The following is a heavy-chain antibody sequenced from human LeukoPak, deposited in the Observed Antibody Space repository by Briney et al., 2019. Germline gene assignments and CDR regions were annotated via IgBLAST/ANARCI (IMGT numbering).Heavy chain of an antibody. V-gene: IGHV3-21*01. CDR3: ARARGEYQLLPLGY. J-gene: IGHJ4*02. D-gene: IGHD2-2*01. CDR1: GFTFSSYS. CDR2: ISSSSSYI. Sequence: KSGGSLRLSCAASGFTFSSYSMNWVRQAPGKGLEWVSSISSSSSYIYYADSVKGRFTISRDNAKNSLYLQMNSLRAEDTAVYYCARARGEYQLLPLGYWGQGTLVTVSS.